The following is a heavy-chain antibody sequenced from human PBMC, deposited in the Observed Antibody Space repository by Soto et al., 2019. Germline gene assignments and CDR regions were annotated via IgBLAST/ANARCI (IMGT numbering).Heavy chain of an antibody. CDR1: GFTFDDYA. Sequence: SLRLSCAASGFTFDDYAMHWVRQAPGKGLEWVSGISWNSGSIGYADSVKGRFTISRDNAKNSLYLQMNSLRAEDTALYYCAKDIHLGELSSFMSVDYWGQGTLVTVSS. CDR3: AKDIHLGELSSFMSVDY. CDR2: ISWNSGSI. V-gene: IGHV3-9*01. J-gene: IGHJ4*02. D-gene: IGHD3-16*02.